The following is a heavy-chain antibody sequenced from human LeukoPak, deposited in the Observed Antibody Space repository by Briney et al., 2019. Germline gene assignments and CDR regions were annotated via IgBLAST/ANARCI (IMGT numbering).Heavy chain of an antibody. D-gene: IGHD4-11*01. CDR2: ISSSSNYI. V-gene: IGHV3-21*01. J-gene: IGHJ4*02. Sequence: GGSLRLSCAASGFTFSPYSMNWVRQAPGKGPEWVSSISSSSNYIYYADSVKGRFTISRDNAKNSLYLQMNSLRAEDTAVYYCARADSSYLDYWGQGTLVTVSS. CDR1: GFTFSPYS. CDR3: ARADSSYLDY.